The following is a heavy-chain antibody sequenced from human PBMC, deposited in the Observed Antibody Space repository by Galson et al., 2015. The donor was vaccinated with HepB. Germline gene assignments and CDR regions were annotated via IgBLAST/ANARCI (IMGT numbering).Heavy chain of an antibody. CDR3: ARRHATTTDYGMDV. V-gene: IGHV5-51*03. D-gene: IGHD1-1*01. J-gene: IGHJ6*02. CDR1: GYNFTTYW. Sequence: SGAEVKKPGESLKISCKSSGYNFTTYWIGWVRQMPGKGLEWMGIIFPADSDTRYSPSFQGQVTISADKSISIAYLRWISLRASDSAMYYCARRHATTTDYGMDVWGQGTTVTVSS. CDR2: IFPADSDT.